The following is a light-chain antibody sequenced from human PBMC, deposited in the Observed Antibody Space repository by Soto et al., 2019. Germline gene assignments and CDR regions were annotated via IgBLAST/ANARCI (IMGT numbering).Light chain of an antibody. CDR1: QSIRSY. Sequence: DIQLSQSPSSLSASVGDKVTITCRASQSIRSYLNWVQQKPGKAPKLLIYDASSLQTGVPSRFSGSGSGTDFTLTISSLQPEDFGTYYCQQLNSYPQTFGQGTKVDIK. CDR3: QQLNSYPQT. V-gene: IGKV1-9*01. J-gene: IGKJ1*01. CDR2: DAS.